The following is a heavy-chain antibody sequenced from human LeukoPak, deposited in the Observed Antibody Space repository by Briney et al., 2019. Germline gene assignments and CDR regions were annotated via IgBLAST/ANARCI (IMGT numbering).Heavy chain of an antibody. CDR2: ISSSSSYI. CDR1: GFTFSSYS. D-gene: IGHD2-2*01. CDR3: ARGQLDCSSTSCPFDY. J-gene: IGHJ4*02. V-gene: IGHV3-21*01. Sequence: PGGSLRLSCAASGFTFSSYSMNWVRQAPGKGLEWVSSISSSSSYIYYADSVKGRFTISRDNAKNSLYLQMNSLRAEDTAVHYCARGQLDCSSTSCPFDYWGQGTLVTVSS.